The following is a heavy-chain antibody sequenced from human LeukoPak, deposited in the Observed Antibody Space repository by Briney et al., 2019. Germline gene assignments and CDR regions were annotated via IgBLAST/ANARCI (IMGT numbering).Heavy chain of an antibody. J-gene: IGHJ3*02. V-gene: IGHV1-69*06. D-gene: IGHD3-10*01. CDR1: GGTFSSYA. CDR2: IIPIFGTA. Sequence: ASVKVSCKASGGTFSSYAISWVRRAPGQGLEWMGGIIPIFGTANYAQKFQGRVTITADKSTSTAYMELSSLRSEDTAVYYCARVGLLWFGDVGAFDIWGQGTMVTVSS. CDR3: ARVGLLWFGDVGAFDI.